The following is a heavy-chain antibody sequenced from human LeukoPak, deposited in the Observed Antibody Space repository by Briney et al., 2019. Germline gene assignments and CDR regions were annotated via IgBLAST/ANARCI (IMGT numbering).Heavy chain of an antibody. CDR2: IIPILGIG. D-gene: IGHD2-2*03. J-gene: IGHJ6*03. CDR1: GGTFSSYA. V-gene: IGHV1-69*04. Sequence: ASVKVSCKASGGTFSSYAISWVRQAPGQGLEWMGRIIPILGIGNDAQKFQGRVTITADKSTSTAYMELSSLRSEDTAVYYCARDGYRLSGYFYYMDVWGKGTTVTVSS. CDR3: ARDGYRLSGYFYYMDV.